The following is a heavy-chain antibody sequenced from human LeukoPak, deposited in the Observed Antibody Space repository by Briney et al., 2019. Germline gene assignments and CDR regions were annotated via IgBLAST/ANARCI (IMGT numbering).Heavy chain of an antibody. CDR2: IYYSSST. D-gene: IGHD5-18*01. V-gene: IGHV4-39*01. CDR3: ARHGPDTAMADY. CDR1: GASISSSSYY. Sequence: SATLSLTCTVSGASISSSSYYCGWLRQPPRKGLEWIGSIYYSSSTYYYPSLRSSVTISVDTSKSHFSLKLSSVTAADAAVYYCARHGPDTAMADYWGQGTLVTVSS. J-gene: IGHJ4*02.